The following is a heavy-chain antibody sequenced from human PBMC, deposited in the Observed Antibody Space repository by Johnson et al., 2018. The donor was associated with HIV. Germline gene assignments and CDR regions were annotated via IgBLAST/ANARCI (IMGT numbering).Heavy chain of an antibody. CDR1: GFTLSSYW. Sequence: VQLVESGGGLVQPGGSLRLSCAASGFTLSSYWMSWVRQAPGKGLEWVANIKQDGSEKYYVDSVKGRFTISRDNAKNSLYLQMNSLRAEDTAVYYCARDLVVGATPDHDAFDIWGQGTMVTVSS. CDR2: IKQDGSEK. D-gene: IGHD1-26*01. V-gene: IGHV3-7*03. CDR3: ARDLVVGATPDHDAFDI. J-gene: IGHJ3*02.